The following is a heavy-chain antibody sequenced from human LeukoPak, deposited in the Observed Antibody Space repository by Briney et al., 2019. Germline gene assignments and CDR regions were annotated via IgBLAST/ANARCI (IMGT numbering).Heavy chain of an antibody. V-gene: IGHV4-59*01. CDR2: IYYSGST. CDR1: GGSISSYY. Sequence: PSETLSLTCTVSGGSISSYYWSWIRQPPGKGLEWIGYIYYSGSTNYNPSLKSRVTISVDTSKNQFSLKLSSVTAADTAVYYCARVPTLTPGTAFDIWGQGTMVTVSS. CDR3: ARVPTLTPGTAFDI. J-gene: IGHJ3*02. D-gene: IGHD1-14*01.